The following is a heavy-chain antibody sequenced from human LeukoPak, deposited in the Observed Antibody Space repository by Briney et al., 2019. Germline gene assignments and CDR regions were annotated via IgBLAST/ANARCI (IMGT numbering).Heavy chain of an antibody. CDR1: GGSISSYY. V-gene: IGHV4-59*01. Sequence: SETLSLTCTVSGGSISSYYWSWIRQPPGKGLEWLAYIYYSGSSNYNPSLKSRVTISLDTSKNQISLRLSSVTAADTAVYYCAKMLCSRTSCYGFDIWGQGTMVTV. CDR3: AKMLCSRTSCYGFDI. J-gene: IGHJ3*02. CDR2: IYYSGSS. D-gene: IGHD2-2*01.